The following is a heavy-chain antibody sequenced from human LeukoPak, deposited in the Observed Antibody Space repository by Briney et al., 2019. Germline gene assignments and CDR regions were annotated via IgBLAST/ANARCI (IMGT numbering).Heavy chain of an antibody. CDR1: GFTFRSHA. J-gene: IGHJ4*02. D-gene: IGHD2-21*01. Sequence: PGGSLRLSCVGSGFTFRSHAMSWVRQAPEEGLVFVSGIYENGGTTYYADSVKGRFSISRDNSKNTLYLQMDSLRGEDTAVYYCAKDFRIGYSAHFDYWGQGALVTVSS. CDR2: IYENGGTT. CDR3: AKDFRIGYSAHFDY. V-gene: IGHV3-23*01.